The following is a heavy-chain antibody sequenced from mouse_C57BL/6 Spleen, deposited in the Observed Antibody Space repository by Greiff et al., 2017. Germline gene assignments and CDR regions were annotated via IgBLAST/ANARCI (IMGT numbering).Heavy chain of an antibody. CDR2: IHPNSGST. V-gene: IGHV1-64*01. J-gene: IGHJ3*01. CDR3: ARGDYGKGFAY. Sequence: QVHVKQPGAELVKPGASVKLSCKASGYTFTSYWMHWVKQRPGQGLEWIGMIHPNSGSTNYNEKFKSKATLTVDQSSSTAYMQLSSLTSEDSAVYYCARGDYGKGFAYWGQGTLVTVSA. D-gene: IGHD2-1*01. CDR1: GYTFTSYW.